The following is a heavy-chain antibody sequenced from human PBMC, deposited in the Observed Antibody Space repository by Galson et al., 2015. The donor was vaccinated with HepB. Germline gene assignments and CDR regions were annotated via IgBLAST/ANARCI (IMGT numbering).Heavy chain of an antibody. CDR1: AYTFSSHG. J-gene: IGHJ3*02. Sequence: SVKVSCKASAYTFSSHGLSWVRQAPGQGLEWMGWINAYNANTHYAQKFQGRVTMTTDTSTSIVHMELRSLRSDDTAIYYCAEGISLIRVVFNTGGQGPLSPVPP. CDR2: INAYNANT. CDR3: AEGISLIRVVFNT. D-gene: IGHD3-10*01. V-gene: IGHV1-18*04.